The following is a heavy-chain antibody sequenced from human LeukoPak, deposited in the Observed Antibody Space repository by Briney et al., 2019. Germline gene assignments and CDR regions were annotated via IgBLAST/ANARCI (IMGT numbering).Heavy chain of an antibody. CDR2: INVGNGNT. CDR1: GYPFISYA. D-gene: IGHD5-18*01. J-gene: IGHJ6*02. Sequence: ASVKVSCKASGYPFISYAMHWVRQAPGQRLEWMGWINVGNGNTEYAQKFQGRVTITRDTSATATYMELSSLRSEDTAVYYCARGVYSYGHGMDVWGQGTTVTVSS. CDR3: ARGVYSYGHGMDV. V-gene: IGHV1-3*01.